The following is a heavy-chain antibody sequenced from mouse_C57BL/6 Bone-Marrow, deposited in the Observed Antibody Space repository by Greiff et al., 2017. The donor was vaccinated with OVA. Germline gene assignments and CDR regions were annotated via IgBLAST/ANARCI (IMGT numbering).Heavy chain of an antibody. CDR2: IDPSDSYT. CDR1: GYTFTSCW. V-gene: IGHV1-59*01. Sequence: QVQLQQPGAELVRPGTSVKLSCKASGYTFTSCWMHWVKQRPGQGLEWIGVIDPSDSYTNYNQKFKGKATLTVDTSSSTAYMQLSSLTSEDSAVYYCARSRGYWGQGTTLTVSS. CDR3: ARSRGY. J-gene: IGHJ2*01.